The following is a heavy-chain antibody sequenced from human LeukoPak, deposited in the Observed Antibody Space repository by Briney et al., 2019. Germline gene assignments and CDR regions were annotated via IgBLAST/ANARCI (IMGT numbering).Heavy chain of an antibody. CDR2: IYTSGIT. CDR3: AREGSVWFGEFKDY. CDR1: GGSISSGSYY. V-gene: IGHV4-61*02. Sequence: SQTLSLTCTVSGGSISSGSYYWSWIRQLAGRGLEWIGRIYTSGITNYNPSLKSRVTISVDTSKNQFSLKLSSVTAADTAVYYCAREGSVWFGEFKDYWGQGTLVTVSS. J-gene: IGHJ4*02. D-gene: IGHD3-10*01.